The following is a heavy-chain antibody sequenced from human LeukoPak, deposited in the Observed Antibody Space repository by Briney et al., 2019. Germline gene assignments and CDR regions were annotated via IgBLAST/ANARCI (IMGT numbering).Heavy chain of an antibody. CDR3: ARGLVNQTGGDWFDS. CDR1: GFTFSSHA. D-gene: IGHD1-14*01. Sequence: GSLRLSCAASGFTFSSHAMSWVRQAPGKGLEWIGEINHSGSTNYNPSLKSRVTISVDTSKNQFSLKLSSVTAADTAVYYCARGLVNQTGGDWFDSWGQGTLVTVSS. CDR2: INHSGST. V-gene: IGHV4-34*01. J-gene: IGHJ5*01.